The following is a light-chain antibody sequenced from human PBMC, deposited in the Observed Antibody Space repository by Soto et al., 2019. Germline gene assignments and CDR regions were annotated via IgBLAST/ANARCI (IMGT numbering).Light chain of an antibody. CDR1: QSISSW. CDR3: QQYNSYSLT. Sequence: DIQMTQSPSTLSAIVGDRVTITCRASQSISSWLAWYQQKPGKAPKLLIYDASSLESGFPSRFSGSGSGTEFPLTISSLQPADFATYYCQQYNSYSLTFGQGTKVEIQ. J-gene: IGKJ1*01. V-gene: IGKV1-5*01. CDR2: DAS.